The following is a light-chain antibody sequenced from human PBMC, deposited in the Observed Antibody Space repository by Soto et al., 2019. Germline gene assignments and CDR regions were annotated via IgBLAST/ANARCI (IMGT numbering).Light chain of an antibody. CDR3: QQYNKWPPYT. CDR2: GAS. J-gene: IGKJ2*01. V-gene: IGKV3-15*01. CDR1: QSISSN. Sequence: EIVMTQSPADLSVSPGERATISCRASQSISSNLAWYQQKPGQGPRLLIYGASTRATGIPARFSGSGSGTEFTLTLSSLQSEDFAVYYCQQYNKWPPYTFGQGTKLEIK.